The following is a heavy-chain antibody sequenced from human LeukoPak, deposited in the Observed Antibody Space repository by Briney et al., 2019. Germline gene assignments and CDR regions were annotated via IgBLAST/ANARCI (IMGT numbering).Heavy chain of an antibody. V-gene: IGHV1-18*01. CDR1: GYTFTSYG. D-gene: IGHD2-2*01. CDR2: ISAYNGNT. CDR3: ARSIVVVPAARNNWFDP. J-gene: IGHJ5*02. Sequence: ASVKVSCKASGYTFTSYGISWVRQAPGQGLEWMGWISAYNGNTNYAQKLQGRVTMTTDTSTSTAYMELSSLRSEDTAVYYCARSIVVVPAARNNWFDPWGQGTLVTVSS.